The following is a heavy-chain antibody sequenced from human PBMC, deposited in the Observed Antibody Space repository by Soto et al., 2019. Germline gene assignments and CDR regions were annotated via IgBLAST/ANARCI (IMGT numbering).Heavy chain of an antibody. CDR3: ARGAGYCSGGSCYLATFDY. J-gene: IGHJ4*02. CDR2: IYYSGSN. D-gene: IGHD2-15*01. CDR1: GGSISSYY. Sequence: PSETLSLTCTVAGGSISSYYWSWIRQPPGKGLEWIGYIYYSGSNNYNPSLKSRVTISVDTSKNQFSLKLSSVTAADTAVYYCARGAGYCSGGSCYLATFDYWGQGTLVTVSS. V-gene: IGHV4-59*08.